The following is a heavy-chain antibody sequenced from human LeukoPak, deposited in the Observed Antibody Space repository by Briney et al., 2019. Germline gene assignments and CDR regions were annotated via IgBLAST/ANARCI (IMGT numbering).Heavy chain of an antibody. CDR3: ANGQYSSSWGRFDH. CDR1: GFTFSSYG. V-gene: IGHV3-30*18. D-gene: IGHD6-13*01. Sequence: GGSLRLSCAATGFTFSSYGMHWVRQAPGKGLEWVAVISYDGSNKYYADSVKGRFTISRDNSKNTLYLQMNSLRAEDTAVYYCANGQYSSSWGRFDHWGQGTLVTVSS. J-gene: IGHJ4*02. CDR2: ISYDGSNK.